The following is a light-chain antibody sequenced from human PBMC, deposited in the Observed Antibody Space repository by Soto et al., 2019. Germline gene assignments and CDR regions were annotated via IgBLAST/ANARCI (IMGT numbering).Light chain of an antibody. CDR3: QQYNNWPPIT. CDR2: SAS. V-gene: IGKV1-27*01. Sequence: DIQMTQSPSSLAASVGDRVTITCRASQGISSYLNWYRQKPGKVPQLLIYSASNLQSGVPSRFSGSGSETEFTLTISSLQSEDYAIYYCQQYNNWPPITFGQGTRLEIK. CDR1: QGISSY. J-gene: IGKJ5*01.